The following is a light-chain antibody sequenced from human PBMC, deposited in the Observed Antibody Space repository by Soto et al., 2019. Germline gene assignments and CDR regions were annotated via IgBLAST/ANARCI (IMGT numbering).Light chain of an antibody. CDR1: SGSIASNY. CDR3: QSYDSSNHGV. V-gene: IGLV6-57*04. J-gene: IGLJ2*01. Sequence: NFMLTQPHSVSESPGKTVTISCTRSSGSIASNYVQWYQQRPCSAPTTVIYEDNQRPSGVPDRFSGSIDSSSNSASLTISGLKTEDEADYYCQSYDSSNHGVFGGGTKVTVL. CDR2: EDN.